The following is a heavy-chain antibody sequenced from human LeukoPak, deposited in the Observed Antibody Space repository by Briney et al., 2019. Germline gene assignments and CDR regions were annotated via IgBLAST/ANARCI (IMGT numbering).Heavy chain of an antibody. J-gene: IGHJ4*02. CDR3: ARGYSSSYRIDY. Sequence: QPGGSLRLSCAASGFTFSSYWMHWVRQAPGKGLVWVSRINTDGSSTTYADSVKGRFTISRDNAKNTLYLQVNSLSAEDTAVYYCARGYSSSYRIDYWGQGTLVTVSS. V-gene: IGHV3-74*01. CDR1: GFTFSSYW. D-gene: IGHD6-6*01. CDR2: INTDGSST.